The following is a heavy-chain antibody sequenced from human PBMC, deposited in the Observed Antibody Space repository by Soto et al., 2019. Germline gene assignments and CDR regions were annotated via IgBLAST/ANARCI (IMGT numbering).Heavy chain of an antibody. Sequence: PGGSLRLSCAASGVTFSSYAMSWVRQAPGKGLEWVSAISGSGGSTYYADSVKGRFTISRDNSKNTLYLQMNSLRAEDTAVYYCAKRQIDDYIWGSYRPPYYFDYWGQGTLVTVSS. CDR2: ISGSGGST. D-gene: IGHD3-16*02. V-gene: IGHV3-23*01. CDR3: AKRQIDDYIWGSYRPPYYFDY. J-gene: IGHJ4*02. CDR1: GVTFSSYA.